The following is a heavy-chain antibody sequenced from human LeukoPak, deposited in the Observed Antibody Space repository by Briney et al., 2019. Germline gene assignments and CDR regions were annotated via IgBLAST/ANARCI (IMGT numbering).Heavy chain of an antibody. D-gene: IGHD3-16*01. CDR3: AKDHYWGIDY. V-gene: IGHV3-74*01. Sequence: GGSLRLSCAASGFDFSSNWMHWVRHAPGQGLVWVSRIKGDGISTNYADSVKGRFTISRDIAKNTLYLQMNSLRAEDTGVYYCAKDHYWGIDYWGRGTLVTVSS. J-gene: IGHJ4*02. CDR2: IKGDGIST. CDR1: GFDFSSNW.